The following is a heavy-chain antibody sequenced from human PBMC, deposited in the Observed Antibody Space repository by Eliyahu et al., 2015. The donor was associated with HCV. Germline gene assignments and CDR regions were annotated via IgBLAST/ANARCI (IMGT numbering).Heavy chain of an antibody. CDR1: GGSISSGGYY. Sequence: QVQLQESGPGLVKPSQTLSLPCTVPGGSISSGGYYWSWIRQHPGKGLEWIGYIYYSGSTYYNPSLKSRVTISVDTSKNQFSLKLSSVTAADTAVYYCARDGSRYYFDYWGQGTLVTVSS. CDR2: IYYSGST. V-gene: IGHV4-31*03. D-gene: IGHD5/OR15-5a*01. J-gene: IGHJ4*02. CDR3: ARDGSRYYFDY.